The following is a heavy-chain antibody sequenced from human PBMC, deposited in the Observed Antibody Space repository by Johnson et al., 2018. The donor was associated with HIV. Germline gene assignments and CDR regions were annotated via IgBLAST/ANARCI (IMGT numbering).Heavy chain of an antibody. CDR1: GFSFDDYA. CDR2: IYSGGRS. J-gene: IGHJ3*02. D-gene: IGHD3-9*01. V-gene: IGHV3-66*01. CDR3: ARDSDISLGVAGAFDI. Sequence: VQLVESGGGLVQPGRSLRLSCAASGFSFDDYAMHWVRQVPGKGLEWVSVIYSGGRSYYADSVKGRLTLSRDNSNNTLYLQMNSLRAEDTAVYYCARDSDISLGVAGAFDIWGQGTMVTVSA.